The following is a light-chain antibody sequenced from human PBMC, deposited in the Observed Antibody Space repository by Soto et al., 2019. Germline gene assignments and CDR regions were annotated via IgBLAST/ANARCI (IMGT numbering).Light chain of an antibody. CDR2: GAA. V-gene: IGKV3D-15*01. CDR1: QSFSSSY. Sequence: EIVLTQSPATLSLSPGERATLSCRASQSFSSSYLAWYHQKPGQAPRLLIYGAATRGTGIPAMFSGSGSGTEFTLPISSLQSEDFAVYYCQQYNNWLCTWTFGQGTKVDIK. J-gene: IGKJ1*01. CDR3: QQYNNWLCTWT.